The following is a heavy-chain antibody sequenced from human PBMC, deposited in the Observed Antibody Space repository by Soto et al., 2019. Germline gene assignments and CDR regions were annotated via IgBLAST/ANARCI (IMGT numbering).Heavy chain of an antibody. D-gene: IGHD6-13*01. Sequence: EVQLVESGGGLVQPGGSLTVSCAASGFTFSSSWMHWVRQAPGKGLVWVSRINSDGSTTTYADSVKGRFTISRDNGKNTLYLQMTRRRAEDTAVYYWGRARGSWADYWGQGTLVTGSS. J-gene: IGHJ4*02. CDR1: GFTFSSSW. V-gene: IGHV3-74*01. CDR3: GRARGSWADY. CDR2: INSDGSTT.